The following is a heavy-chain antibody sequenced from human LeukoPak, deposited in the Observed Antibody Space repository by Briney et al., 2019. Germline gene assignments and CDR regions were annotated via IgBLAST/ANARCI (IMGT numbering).Heavy chain of an antibody. CDR1: GGSFSGYY. J-gene: IGHJ4*02. D-gene: IGHD2-15*01. V-gene: IGHV4-34*01. CDR3: ARVSFVAGGFDY. Sequence: SETLSLTCAVYGGSFSGYYWSWIRQPPGKGLEWIGEINHSGSTNYNPSLKSRVTISVDTSKNQFSLKLSSVTAADTAVYYCARVSFVAGGFDYWGQGTLVTVSS. CDR2: INHSGST.